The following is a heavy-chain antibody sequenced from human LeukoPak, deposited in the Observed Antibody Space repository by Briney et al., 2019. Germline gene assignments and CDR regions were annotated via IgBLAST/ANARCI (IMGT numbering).Heavy chain of an antibody. Sequence: PGGSLRLSCAASGFTFDDYAMHWVRQAPGKGLEWVSLISWDGGSTYYADSVKGRFTISRDNSKNSLYLQMNSLRAEDTALYYCAKDMYDSSGYLGYWGQGTLVTVSS. D-gene: IGHD3-22*01. V-gene: IGHV3-43D*03. J-gene: IGHJ4*02. CDR3: AKDMYDSSGYLGY. CDR2: ISWDGGST. CDR1: GFTFDDYA.